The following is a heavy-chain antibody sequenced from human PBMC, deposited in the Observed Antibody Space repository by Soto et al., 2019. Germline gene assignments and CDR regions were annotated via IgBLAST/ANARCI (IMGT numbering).Heavy chain of an antibody. Sequence: SETLSLTCTVSGGSISSYYWSWIRQPPGKGLEWIGYIYYSGSTNYNPSLKSRVTISVDTSRDQFSLRLSSVTAPDTAFYYCARGVTMITGFDYWGQGSLVTVSS. J-gene: IGHJ4*02. CDR2: IYYSGST. D-gene: IGHD3-22*01. V-gene: IGHV4-59*01. CDR1: GGSISSYY. CDR3: ARGVTMITGFDY.